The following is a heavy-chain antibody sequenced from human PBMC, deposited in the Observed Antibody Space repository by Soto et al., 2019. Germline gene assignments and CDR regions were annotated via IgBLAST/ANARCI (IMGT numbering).Heavy chain of an antibody. CDR3: ARDSPPVDY. Sequence: ASVKVSCTASGYRYTSYGISWVRQAPGQGLEWMGWISAYNGNTKNAQKLQGRVTMTTDASTSTAYMELRSLRSDDTAVYYCARDSPPVDYWGQGTLVTVSS. V-gene: IGHV1-18*01. CDR2: ISAYNGNT. CDR1: GYRYTSYG. J-gene: IGHJ4*02.